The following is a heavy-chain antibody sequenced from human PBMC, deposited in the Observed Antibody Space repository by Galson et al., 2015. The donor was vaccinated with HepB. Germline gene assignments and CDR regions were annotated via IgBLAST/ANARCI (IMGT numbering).Heavy chain of an antibody. CDR1: GCTFSNYA. V-gene: IGHV1-69*13. CDR3: ARSLASSGYFDIDY. D-gene: IGHD3-22*01. CDR2: IIPIFGTA. J-gene: IGHJ4*02. Sequence: SVKVSCKASGCTFSNYAISWVRQAPGQGLEWMGGIIPIFGTANYAQKFQGRVTITADESTSTAYMELSSLRSEDTAVYYCARSLASSGYFDIDYWGQGTLVTVSS.